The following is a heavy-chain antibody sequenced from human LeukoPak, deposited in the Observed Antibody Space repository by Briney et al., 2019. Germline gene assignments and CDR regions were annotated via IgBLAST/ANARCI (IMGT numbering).Heavy chain of an antibody. J-gene: IGHJ4*02. CDR2: ISYDGSNK. D-gene: IGHD3-22*01. V-gene: IGHV3-30*18. CDR1: GFTFSSYG. Sequence: GRSLRLSCAASGFTFSSYGMHWVRQAPGKGLEWVAVISYDGSNKYYADSVKGRFTISRDNSENTLYLQMNSLRAEDTAVYYCAKDSNYYDSSGYHGYFDYWGQGTLVTVSS. CDR3: AKDSNYYDSSGYHGYFDY.